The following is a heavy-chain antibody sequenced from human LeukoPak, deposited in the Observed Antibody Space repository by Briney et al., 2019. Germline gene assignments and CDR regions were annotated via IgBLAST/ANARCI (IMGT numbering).Heavy chain of an antibody. CDR2: IKSKTDGGTT. J-gene: IGHJ3*02. Sequence: PGGSLRLSCAASGFTFINAWMNWVRQAPGKGLEWVGRIKSKTDGGTTDYAAPVKGRFTISRDDSKNTLYLQMNSLKTEDTAVYYCSTDPQKWLLTDAFDIWGQGTMVTVSS. D-gene: IGHD3-22*01. V-gene: IGHV3-15*01. CDR1: GFTFINAW. CDR3: STDPQKWLLTDAFDI.